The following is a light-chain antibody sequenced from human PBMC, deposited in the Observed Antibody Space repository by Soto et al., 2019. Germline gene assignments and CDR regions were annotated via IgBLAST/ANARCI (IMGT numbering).Light chain of an antibody. CDR1: QGVSRK. CDR3: QKYHTWPIT. CDR2: GAS. Sequence: DIVMTQSPATLSVAPGDRVTFSCRASQGVSRKLAWYQHKPGQAPRLLISGASTGATGIPARFSGSGSGTEFTLTISSLQSEDCAIYYCQKYHTWPITFGGGTKVEIK. V-gene: IGKV3-15*01. J-gene: IGKJ4*01.